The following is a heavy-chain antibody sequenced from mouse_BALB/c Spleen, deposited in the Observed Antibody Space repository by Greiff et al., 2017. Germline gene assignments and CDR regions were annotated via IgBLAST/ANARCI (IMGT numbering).Heavy chain of an antibody. Sequence: EVQRVESGPELVKPGASVKIPCKASGYTFTDYNMDWVKQSHGKSLEWIGDINPNNGGTIYNQKFKGKATLTVDKSSSTAYMELRSLTSEDTAVYYCARDFYAMDYWGQGTSVTVSS. J-gene: IGHJ4*01. CDR2: INPNNGGT. CDR3: ARDFYAMDY. V-gene: IGHV1-18*01. CDR1: GYTFTDYN.